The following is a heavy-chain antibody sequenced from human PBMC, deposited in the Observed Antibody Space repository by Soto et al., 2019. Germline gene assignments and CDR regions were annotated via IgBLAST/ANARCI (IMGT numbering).Heavy chain of an antibody. J-gene: IGHJ2*01. V-gene: IGHV3-23*01. Sequence: DVQLLESGGGLVQPGGSLRLSCAASGFTFRSYAMSWVRQAPGKGLEWVSGISGSGISTHYADSVKGRFTVSRDNSKITLYLQMNSLRAEDTAVSNCAKEPVGPDWYFELWGRGTLVTVSS. CDR3: AKEPVGPDWYFEL. CDR2: ISGSGIST. CDR1: GFTFRSYA.